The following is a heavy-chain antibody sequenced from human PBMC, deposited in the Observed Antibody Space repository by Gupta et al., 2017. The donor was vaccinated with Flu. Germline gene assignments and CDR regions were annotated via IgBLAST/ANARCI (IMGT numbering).Heavy chain of an antibody. J-gene: IGHJ4*02. D-gene: IGHD6-19*01. Sequence: EVQLLESGGGLVQPGGSLRLSCAASGFTFSSYAMSWVRQAPGKGLEWVSAISGSGGRTYYADAVKGRFTISRDNAKKTWYLQMNSLRAEDTAVYYCAKDWSLAVAPYDDGGQGTMVTVSS. CDR1: GFTFSSYA. CDR2: ISGSGGRT. V-gene: IGHV3-23*01. CDR3: AKDWSLAVAPYDD.